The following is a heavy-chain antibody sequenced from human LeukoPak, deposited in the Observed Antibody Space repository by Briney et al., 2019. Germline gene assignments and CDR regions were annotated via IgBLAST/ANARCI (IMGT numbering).Heavy chain of an antibody. D-gene: IGHD6-13*01. J-gene: IGHJ4*02. CDR3: ARPDSPYSSSWYLFDY. CDR1: GYTFTSYD. CDR2: MNPNSGNT. V-gene: IGHV1-8*01. Sequence: GASVKVSCKASGYTFTSYDINWVRQATGQGLEWMGWMNPNSGNTGYAQKFQGRVTMTRNTSISTAYMELSSLRSEDTAVYYCARPDSPYSSSWYLFDYWGQGTLVTVSS.